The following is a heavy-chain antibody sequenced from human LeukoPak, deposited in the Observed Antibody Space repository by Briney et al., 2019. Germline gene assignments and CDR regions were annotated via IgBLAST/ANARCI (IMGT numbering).Heavy chain of an antibody. CDR1: GGSISSYH. CDR2: IYYSGST. J-gene: IGHJ4*02. Sequence: SETLSLTCTVSGGSISSYHWSWIRQPPGKGLEWIGYIYYSGSTNYNPSLKSRVTISVDTSKNQFSLKLSSVTAADTAVYYCARQPLRSHTPYYFDYWGQGTLVTVSS. V-gene: IGHV4-59*08. D-gene: IGHD4-17*01. CDR3: ARQPLRSHTPYYFDY.